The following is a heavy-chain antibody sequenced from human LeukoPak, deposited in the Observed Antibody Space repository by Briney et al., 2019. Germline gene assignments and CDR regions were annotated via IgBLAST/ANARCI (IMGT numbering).Heavy chain of an antibody. CDR3: AKDQTETIAAGGDYFDY. D-gene: IGHD6-13*01. CDR1: GFTFDDYA. CDR2: ISWNSGSI. Sequence: GGSLRLSCAASGFTFDDYAMHWVRQAPGKGLEWVSGISWNSGSIGYADSVKGRFTISRDNAKSSLYLQMNSLRAEDTALYYCAKDQTETIAAGGDYFDYWGQGTLVTVSS. V-gene: IGHV3-9*01. J-gene: IGHJ4*02.